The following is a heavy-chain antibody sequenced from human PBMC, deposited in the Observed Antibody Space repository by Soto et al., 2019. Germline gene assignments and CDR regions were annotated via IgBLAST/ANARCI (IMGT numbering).Heavy chain of an antibody. J-gene: IGHJ6*02. CDR2: ISSSSSYI. D-gene: IGHD6-13*01. V-gene: IGHV3-21*04. Sequence: GGSLRLSCAASGFTFSSYSMNWVRQAPGKGLEWVSSISSSSSYIYYPDSVKGRFTISRENAKNSLYLQMNSLRAEDTAVYYCARGIVRKQQRVRSPYYYSYGMEGWGQGTTVTVSS. CDR1: GFTFSSYS. CDR3: ARGIVRKQQRVRSPYYYSYGMEG.